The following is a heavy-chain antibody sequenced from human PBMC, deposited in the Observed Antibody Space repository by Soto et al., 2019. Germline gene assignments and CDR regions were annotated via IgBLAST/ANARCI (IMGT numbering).Heavy chain of an antibody. J-gene: IGHJ4*02. CDR2: INAGNGNT. CDR1: GYTFTSYA. D-gene: IGHD2-15*01. CDR3: ARDLGYALPDY. Sequence: QVQLVQSGAEEKKPGASMKVSYKASGYTFTSYAMHWVRQAPGQRLEWMGWINAGNGNTKYSQKFQGRVTITRDTSASTAYMELSSLRSEDTAVYYCARDLGYALPDYWGQGTLVTVSS. V-gene: IGHV1-3*05.